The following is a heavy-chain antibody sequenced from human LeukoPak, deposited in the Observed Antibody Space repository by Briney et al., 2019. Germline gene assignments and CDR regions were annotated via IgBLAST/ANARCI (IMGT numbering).Heavy chain of an antibody. D-gene: IGHD4-11*01. CDR1: GYKFKTFG. CDR2: IRADKGKT. Sequence: APVKVSCKTSGYKFKTFGISWVRQAPGQGFEWMGWIRADKGKTDYAQKFQDRVTLTIDTSTSTAYMELRSLTSDDTATYYCARDRSNSDFWGQGTLVTVS. J-gene: IGHJ4*02. CDR3: ARDRSNSDF. V-gene: IGHV1-18*01.